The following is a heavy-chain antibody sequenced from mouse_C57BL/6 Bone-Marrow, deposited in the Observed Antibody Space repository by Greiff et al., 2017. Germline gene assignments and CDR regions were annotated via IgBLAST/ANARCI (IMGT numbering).Heavy chain of an antibody. CDR3: ARNGYYYAMDY. J-gene: IGHJ4*01. V-gene: IGHV1-81*01. CDR1: GYTFTSYG. CDR2: IYPRSGNT. Sequence: QVQLQQSGAELARPGASVKLSCKASGYTFTSYGISWVKQRTGQGLEWIGEIYPRSGNTYYNEKFKCKATLTADKSSSTAYMELRSLTSEDSAVYFCARNGYYYAMDYWGQGTSVTVSS. D-gene: IGHD2-2*01.